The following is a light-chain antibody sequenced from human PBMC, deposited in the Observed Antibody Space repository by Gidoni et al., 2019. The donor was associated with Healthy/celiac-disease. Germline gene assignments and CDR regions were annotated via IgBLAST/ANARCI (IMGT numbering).Light chain of an antibody. CDR3: QQYNSYSPT. J-gene: IGKJ1*01. V-gene: IGKV1-5*01. CDR1: QSISSW. CDR2: DAS. Sequence: DIKMTQSPSTLSASVGDRVTITCRARQSISSWLAWYQQKPGKAPKLLIYDASSLESGVPSRFSGSGSGTEFTLTISSLQPDDFATYYCQQYNSYSPTFGQGTKVEIK.